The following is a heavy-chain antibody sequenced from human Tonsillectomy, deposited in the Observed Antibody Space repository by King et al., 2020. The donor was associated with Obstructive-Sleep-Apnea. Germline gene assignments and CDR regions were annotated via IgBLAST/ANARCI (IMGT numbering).Heavy chain of an antibody. CDR3: AKDRGSYYYGSSGLWYFQH. V-gene: IGHV3-23*04. D-gene: IGHD3-22*01. CDR1: GFTFSSYA. CDR2: ISGSGGST. J-gene: IGHJ1*01. Sequence: VQLVESGGGLVQPGGSLRLSCAASGFTFSSYAMSWVRQAPGKGLEWVSAISGSGGSTYYADSVKGRFTISRDNSKNTLYLQMNSLRAEDTAVYYCAKDRGSYYYGSSGLWYFQHWGQGTLVTVSS.